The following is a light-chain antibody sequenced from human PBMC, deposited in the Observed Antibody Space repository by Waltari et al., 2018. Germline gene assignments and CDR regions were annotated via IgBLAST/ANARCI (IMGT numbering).Light chain of an antibody. J-gene: IGKJ1*01. Sequence: DIVMTQSPDSLAVSLGERATINCKSSDSLLYSPKNKNYLAWFQQQPGQPPKLLIHWESSRESGVPDRFSGSGPGTDFSLSISSLQAEDVAVYYCQQYVRLPWTFGQGTQVEVK. V-gene: IGKV4-1*01. CDR1: DSLLYSPKNKNY. CDR2: WES. CDR3: QQYVRLPWT.